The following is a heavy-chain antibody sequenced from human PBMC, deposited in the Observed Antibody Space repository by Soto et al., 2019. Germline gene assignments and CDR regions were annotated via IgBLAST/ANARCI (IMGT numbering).Heavy chain of an antibody. CDR3: ATGYPGVSGYYDSSGYYVEYFQH. D-gene: IGHD3-22*01. J-gene: IGHJ1*01. V-gene: IGHV1-24*01. Sequence: GAAVKVSCKFCRYTLIELSMHWVRQPPGKGLEWMGGFDPEDGETIYAQKFQGRVTMTEDTSTDTAYMELSSLRSEDTAVYYCATGYPGVSGYYDSSGYYVEYFQHWGQGTLVTVSS. CDR1: RYTLIELS. CDR2: FDPEDGET.